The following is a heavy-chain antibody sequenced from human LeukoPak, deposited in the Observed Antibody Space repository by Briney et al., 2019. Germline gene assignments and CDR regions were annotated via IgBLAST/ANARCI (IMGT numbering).Heavy chain of an antibody. CDR2: ISAYNGNT. Sequence: ASVKVSCKASGYTFTSYGISWVRQAPGQGLEWMGWISAYNGNTNYAQKLQGRVTMTTDTSTSTAYMELRSLRSDDTAVYYCARDPHGGYCSGGSCYLSPFVYYYYGMDIWGKGTTVTVSS. V-gene: IGHV1-18*01. J-gene: IGHJ6*04. CDR1: GYTFTSYG. D-gene: IGHD2-15*01. CDR3: ARDPHGGYCSGGSCYLSPFVYYYYGMDI.